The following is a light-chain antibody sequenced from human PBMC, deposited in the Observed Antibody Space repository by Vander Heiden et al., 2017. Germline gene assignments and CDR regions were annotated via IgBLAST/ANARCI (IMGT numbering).Light chain of an antibody. V-gene: IGKV3-20*01. CDR3: QQYGSSLYT. J-gene: IGKJ2*01. Sequence: EIVLTQSPGTLSVSPGERATLSCRASQSVSSSYLAWYQQKPGQAPRLLIYGASGRATGIPDRFSGSGSGTDFTLTISRLEPEDFAVYYCQQYGSSLYTFGQGTKLEIK. CDR2: GAS. CDR1: QSVSSSY.